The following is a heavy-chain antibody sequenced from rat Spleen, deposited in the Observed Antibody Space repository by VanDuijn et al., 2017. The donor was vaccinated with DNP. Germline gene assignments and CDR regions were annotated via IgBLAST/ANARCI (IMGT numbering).Heavy chain of an antibody. D-gene: IGHD1-11*01. Sequence: EVQLVESGGDLVQPGRSLNLSCAASGFTFSDYYMAWVRQTPTGGLEWVASVNYDGGRSYYRDSVRGRFTISRDNAKNTQYLQMDSLRSEDTATYYCATGVYGGYEDWFAYWGQGTLVTVSS. CDR1: GFTFSDYY. J-gene: IGHJ3*01. CDR3: ATGVYGGYEDWFAY. V-gene: IGHV5-20*01. CDR2: VNYDGGRS.